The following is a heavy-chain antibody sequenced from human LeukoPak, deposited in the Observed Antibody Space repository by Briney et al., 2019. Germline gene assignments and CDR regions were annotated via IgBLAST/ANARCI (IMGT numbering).Heavy chain of an antibody. V-gene: IGHV3-48*03. CDR3: ARSNRDAFDM. D-gene: IGHD2/OR15-2a*01. Sequence: SGGSLRLSCAASGFTFSSYEMNWVRQGPGKGLEWVSYISSSGTTKYYADSVKGRFTLSRDNAKKSLSLQMNSLRAEDTAIYYRARSNRDAFDMWGQGTVVTVSS. CDR1: GFTFSSYE. CDR2: ISSSGTTK. J-gene: IGHJ3*02.